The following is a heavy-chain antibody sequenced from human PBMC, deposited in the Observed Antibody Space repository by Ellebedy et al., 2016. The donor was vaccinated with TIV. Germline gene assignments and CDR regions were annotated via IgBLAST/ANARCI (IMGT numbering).Heavy chain of an antibody. D-gene: IGHD4-11*01. CDR3: ARNLQYTKYGMDV. Sequence: GESLKISCAASGFTFSNYYMTWIRQAPGKGLEWISYISNSGTYTKYADSVKGRFTISRDNADNSLYLDMNSLRADDTAVYYCARNLQYTKYGMDVWGQGTTVIVSS. J-gene: IGHJ6*02. CDR1: GFTFSNYY. V-gene: IGHV3-11*03. CDR2: ISNSGTYT.